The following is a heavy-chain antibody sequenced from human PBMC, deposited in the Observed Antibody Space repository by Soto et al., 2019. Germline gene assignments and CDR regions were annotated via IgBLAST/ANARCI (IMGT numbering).Heavy chain of an antibody. Sequence: SETLSLTCTVSGSSISSYYWSWIRQPPGKGLEWIGYIYYSGSTNYNPSLKSRVTISVDTSKNQFSLKLTSMTAADTAVYYCARLGGYYQSLDTWGQGTLVTVS. V-gene: IGHV4-59*08. CDR1: GSSISSYY. D-gene: IGHD3-22*01. CDR2: IYYSGST. J-gene: IGHJ5*02. CDR3: ARLGGYYQSLDT.